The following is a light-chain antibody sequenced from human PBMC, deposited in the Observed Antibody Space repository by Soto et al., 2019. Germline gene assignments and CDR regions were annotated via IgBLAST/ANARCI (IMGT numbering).Light chain of an antibody. CDR1: QSLPNNY. Sequence: EIVLTQSPGTLSLSPGERATLSCRASQSLPNNYLAWYQQKPGQAPRLLIYNASGRATGIPDRFSGSGSGTDFTLTISRLEPEDFAVYFWAQYTGSPRTFGQGTRVEIK. V-gene: IGKV3-20*01. CDR3: AQYTGSPRT. J-gene: IGKJ1*01. CDR2: NAS.